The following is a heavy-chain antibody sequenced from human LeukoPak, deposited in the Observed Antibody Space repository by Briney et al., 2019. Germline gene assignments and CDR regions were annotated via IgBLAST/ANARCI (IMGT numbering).Heavy chain of an antibody. CDR1: GYSISSGYQ. D-gene: IGHD2-2*01. CDR2: IYDSGSA. Sequence: SETLSLTCGVSGYSISSGYQWAWIRPSPGKGLEGIGIIYDSGSAHYNPSVKRRVTISGETSKNHFSLNIYSVTAADTAVYYSARDPRWLTPDCTSTSCYENYFAPWGQGTLVTGSS. V-gene: IGHV4-38-2*02. J-gene: IGHJ5*02. CDR3: ARDPRWLTPDCTSTSCYENYFAP.